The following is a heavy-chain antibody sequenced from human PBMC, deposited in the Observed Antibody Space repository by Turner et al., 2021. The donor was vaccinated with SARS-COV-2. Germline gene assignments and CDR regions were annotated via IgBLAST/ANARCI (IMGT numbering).Heavy chain of an antibody. CDR3: YFISLAT. V-gene: IGHV3-15*04. D-gene: IGHD5-12*01. Sequence: EQLVESGGDVVKPGGSLRLSCAASGFTFANAWMSWVRQVPGKGLEWVGHIASNTDGGATYYAAPVKGRFTISFVFQAEDGIRDWSVTGVQTCALPIFYFISLATGGQGTLVTVSS. CDR2: IASNTDGGAT. CDR1: GFTFANAW. J-gene: IGHJ4*02.